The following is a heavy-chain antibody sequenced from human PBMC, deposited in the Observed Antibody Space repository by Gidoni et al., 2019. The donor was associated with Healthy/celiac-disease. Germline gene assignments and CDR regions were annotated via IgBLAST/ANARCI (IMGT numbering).Heavy chain of an antibody. V-gene: IGHV4-34*01. CDR2: INHSGST. D-gene: IGHD4-17*01. J-gene: IGHJ6*02. CDR1: GGSFSCYY. Sequence: QVQLHPFGAGLFTPSATLSLTCPVYGGSFSCYYWICIRQPPGKGLEWIGEINHSGSTNYNPSLKSRVTISVDTSKNQVSLKLSSVTAADTAVYYCATTTVAYYYYGMDVWGQGTTVTVSS. CDR3: ATTTVAYYYYGMDV.